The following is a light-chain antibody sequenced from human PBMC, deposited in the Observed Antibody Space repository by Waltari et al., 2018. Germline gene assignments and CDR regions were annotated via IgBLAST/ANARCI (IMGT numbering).Light chain of an antibody. V-gene: IGKV3-20*01. CDR2: GAS. CDR1: QSVSSSY. CDR3: QQYGTSPGT. Sequence: EIVLTQSPGTLSLSPGERATLFCRASQSVSSSYLAWYQQKPGLAPRLLIYGASSRATGIPDRFSGSGSGTDFTLTIGRLEPEDFAVYYCQQYGTSPGTFGQGTKVAIK. J-gene: IGKJ1*01.